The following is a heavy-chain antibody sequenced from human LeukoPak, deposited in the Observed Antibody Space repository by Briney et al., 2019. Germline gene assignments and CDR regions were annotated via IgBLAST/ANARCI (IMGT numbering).Heavy chain of an antibody. CDR1: GFTFSSYE. CDR2: ISSSGSTI. V-gene: IGHV3-48*03. D-gene: IGHD3-10*01. Sequence: GGSLRLSCAASGFTFSSYEMNWVRQAPGTGLEWVSYISSSGSTIYYADSVKGRFTISRDNAKNSLYLQMNSLRAEDTAVYYCARVLLWFGELFSCGMDVWGQGTTVTVSS. J-gene: IGHJ6*02. CDR3: ARVLLWFGELFSCGMDV.